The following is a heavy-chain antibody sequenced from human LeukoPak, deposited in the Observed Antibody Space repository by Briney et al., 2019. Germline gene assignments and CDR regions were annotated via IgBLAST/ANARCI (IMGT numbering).Heavy chain of an antibody. CDR2: ISYDGSNK. Sequence: PGGSLRLSCAASGFTFSSFGMSWVRQAPGKGLEWVAVISYDGSNKYYADSVKGRFTISRDNSKNTLYLQMNSLRAEDTAVYYCARPLNFWSGYLEGSWFDPWGQGTLVTVSS. J-gene: IGHJ5*02. D-gene: IGHD3-3*01. CDR3: ARPLNFWSGYLEGSWFDP. CDR1: GFTFSSFG. V-gene: IGHV3-30*03.